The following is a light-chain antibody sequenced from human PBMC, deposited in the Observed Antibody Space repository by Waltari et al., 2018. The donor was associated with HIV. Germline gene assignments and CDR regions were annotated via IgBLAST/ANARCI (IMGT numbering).Light chain of an antibody. CDR2: FAL. V-gene: IGLV3-21*04. CDR1: NIESKS. Sequence: YELTQPPSVSVAPGQTAMITRGGNNIESKSVQWYQQKPGQAPVLVIYFALDRPSGIPGRFSGSVSGNTATLTISRVDAGDEADYYCQVWDRSSDQVIFGGGTKLTVL. CDR3: QVWDRSSDQVI. J-gene: IGLJ2*01.